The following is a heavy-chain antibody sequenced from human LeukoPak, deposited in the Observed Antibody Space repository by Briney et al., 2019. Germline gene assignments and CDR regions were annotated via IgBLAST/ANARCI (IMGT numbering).Heavy chain of an antibody. J-gene: IGHJ4*02. CDR3: VRDLDGFEY. Sequence: SQTLSLTCAISGDRVSSNSAAWNWIRQSPSRGLEWLGRTYYRTKWYKDYAVSVQGRILINPDTSKNQFSLHLNSLTPGDTAVYYCVRDLDGFEYWARGTLVTVSS. CDR1: GDRVSSNSAA. CDR2: TYYRTKWYK. V-gene: IGHV6-1*01.